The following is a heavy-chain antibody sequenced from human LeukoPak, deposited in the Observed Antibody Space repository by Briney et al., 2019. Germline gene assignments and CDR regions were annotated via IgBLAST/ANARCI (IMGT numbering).Heavy chain of an antibody. CDR1: GGSISSFY. CDR2: ISYTWST. Sequence: SETLSLTCTVSGGSISSFYWSWIRLPRGKGLEWIGYISYTWSTNYHPSFKSRVTMSIDTSKNQFSPNLTSVTAADTAVYYCARTDYYGGGIFYYYGSDLWGQGTIVTVSS. CDR3: ARTDYYGGGIFYYYGSDL. J-gene: IGHJ3*01. D-gene: IGHD3-10*01. V-gene: IGHV4-59*01.